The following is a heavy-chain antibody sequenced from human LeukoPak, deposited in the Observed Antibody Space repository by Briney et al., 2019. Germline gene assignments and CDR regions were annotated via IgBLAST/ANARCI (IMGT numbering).Heavy chain of an antibody. D-gene: IGHD2-21*01. J-gene: IGHJ4*02. V-gene: IGHV4-34*01. CDR2: INHSGST. CDR1: GGSFSGYY. CDR3: ARGLIPYDY. Sequence: SETLSLTCAVYGGSFSGYYWSWIRQPPGKGLEWIGEINHSGSTNYNPSLKRRVTISVDTSKNQFSLKLSSVTAADTAVYYCARGLIPYDYWGQGNLVTVSS.